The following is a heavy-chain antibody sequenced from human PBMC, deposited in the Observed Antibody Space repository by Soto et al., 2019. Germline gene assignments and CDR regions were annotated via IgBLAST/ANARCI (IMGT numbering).Heavy chain of an antibody. Sequence: QVQLQESGPGLVKPSETLSLTCTVSGGSVSSGSYYWSWIRQPPGKGLEWIGYIYYSGSSNYNPSLKSRVTISVDTSKNQFSLKLSSVTAADTAVYYCAGYCSGGSCYPAFEYFQHWGQGTLVTVSS. CDR1: GGSVSSGSYY. J-gene: IGHJ1*01. CDR3: AGYCSGGSCYPAFEYFQH. V-gene: IGHV4-61*01. D-gene: IGHD2-15*01. CDR2: IYYSGSS.